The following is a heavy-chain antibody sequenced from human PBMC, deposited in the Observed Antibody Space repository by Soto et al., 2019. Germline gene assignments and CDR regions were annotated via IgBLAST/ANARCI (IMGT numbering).Heavy chain of an antibody. J-gene: IGHJ4*02. D-gene: IGHD3-9*01. V-gene: IGHV2-5*01. CDR1: GFSLSTSGVG. CDR3: EHSHLRYFDWLSPYFDY. Sequence: GPTLVNPTQTLTLTCTFSGFSLSTSGVGVGWIRQPPGKALEWLALIYWNDDKRYSPSLKSRLTITKDTSKNQVVLTMTNMDPVDTDTYYCEHSHLRYFDWLSPYFDYWGQGTLVTVSS. CDR2: IYWNDDK.